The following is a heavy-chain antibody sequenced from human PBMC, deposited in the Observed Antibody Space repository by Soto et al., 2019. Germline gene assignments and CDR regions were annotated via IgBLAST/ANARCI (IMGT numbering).Heavy chain of an antibody. CDR1: GYTFTSYG. V-gene: IGHV1-18*01. D-gene: IGHD6-19*01. J-gene: IGHJ3*02. CDR3: ASSVAVAERVHDAFDI. CDR2: ISAYNGNT. Sequence: QVQLVQSGAEVKKPGASVKVSCKASGYTFTSYGISWVRQAPGQGLEWMGWISAYNGNTNYAQKLQGRVTMTTDRSTSTAYMELRSLRSDDTAVYYCASSVAVAERVHDAFDIWGQGTMVTVSS.